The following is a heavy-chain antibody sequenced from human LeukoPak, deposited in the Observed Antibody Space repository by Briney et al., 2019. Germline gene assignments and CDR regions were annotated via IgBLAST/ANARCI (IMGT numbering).Heavy chain of an antibody. J-gene: IGHJ6*02. Sequence: PGGSLRLSCAASGLTFSTYAMSWVRQAPGKGLEWVSAISGSGGSTYYADSVKGRFTISRDNSKNTLYLQMNSLRAEDTAVYYCAKDQSGAAPPGPYYYYYGMDVWGQGTTVTVSS. CDR3: AKDQSGAAPPGPYYYYYGMDV. CDR2: ISGSGGST. V-gene: IGHV3-23*01. D-gene: IGHD6-6*01. CDR1: GLTFSTYA.